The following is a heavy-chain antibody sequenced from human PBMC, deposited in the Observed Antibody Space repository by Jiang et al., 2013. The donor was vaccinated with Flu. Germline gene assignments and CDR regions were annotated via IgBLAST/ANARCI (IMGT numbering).Heavy chain of an antibody. Sequence: LVESGGGLVQPGGSLRLSCTASGLTFSSYTFNWVRQAPGQGLEWLSYIGTSSSIIFYADSVKGRFTVSRDDAKNSLFLQMSSLRAEDTAVYYCASHLGSNWFDYWGQGTLVTVSS. CDR1: GLTFSSYT. D-gene: IGHD6-13*01. CDR2: IGTSSSII. V-gene: IGHV3-48*01. CDR3: ASHLGSNWFDY. J-gene: IGHJ4*02.